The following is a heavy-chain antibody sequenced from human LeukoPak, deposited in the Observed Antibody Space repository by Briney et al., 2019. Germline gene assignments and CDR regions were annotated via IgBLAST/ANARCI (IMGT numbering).Heavy chain of an antibody. V-gene: IGHV3-23*01. CDR3: AKDSWFDP. J-gene: IGHJ5*02. CDR1: GFTFSSYA. CDR2: IGGSGSST. Sequence: PGGSLRLSCAASGFTFSSYALSWVRQAPGKGLEWVSAIGGSGSSTYYADSVKGRFTISRDNSKNVLYLKMNSLRAEDTAIYYCAKDSWFDPWGQGTMVTVSS.